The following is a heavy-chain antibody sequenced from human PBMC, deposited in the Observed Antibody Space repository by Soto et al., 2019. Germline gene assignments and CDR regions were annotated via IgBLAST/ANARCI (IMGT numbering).Heavy chain of an antibody. CDR2: ITPILGEA. J-gene: IGHJ4*02. D-gene: IGHD6-19*01. CDR3: ARGFIEVAVFES. CDR1: GDNFGSYS. Sequence: QVQLGQSGAEVKKPGSSVKLSCKASGDNFGSYSLSWMRQAPGQGLEWMGRITPILGEANSAQKFQDRVTITADRFTNIAYMEMSSLRSEDTAVYYCARGFIEVAVFESWGQGTLVTVSS. V-gene: IGHV1-69*08.